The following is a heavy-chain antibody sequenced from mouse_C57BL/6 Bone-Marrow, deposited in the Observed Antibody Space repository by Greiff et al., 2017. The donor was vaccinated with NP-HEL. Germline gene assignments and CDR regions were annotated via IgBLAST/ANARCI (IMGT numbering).Heavy chain of an antibody. Sequence: EVQLQQSGPELVKPGASVKISCKASGYSFTDYNMNWVKQSHGKSLEWIGVINPNYGTTSYNQKFKGKATLTVDQSSSTAYMQLNSLTSEDAADYYCARSRLRPSLLRYVDVWGTGTTVTVSS. CDR2: INPNYGTT. V-gene: IGHV1-39*01. D-gene: IGHD2-4*01. CDR3: ARSRLRPSLLRYVDV. CDR1: GYSFTDYN. J-gene: IGHJ1*03.